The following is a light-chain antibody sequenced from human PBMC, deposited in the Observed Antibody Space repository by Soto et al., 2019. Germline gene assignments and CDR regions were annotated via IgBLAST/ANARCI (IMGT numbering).Light chain of an antibody. CDR1: STDFVSYNR. CDR3: NLYTSENTYV. J-gene: IGLJ1*01. Sequence: QSVLTQPPSVSGSLGQSVTISCTGTSTDFVSYNRVSWYQQPPGTAPKLIIYEASNRPSGVPDRFSGSKSGNTASLTISGLQAADEADYYCNLYTSENTYVFGTGTKVTVL. V-gene: IGLV2-18*01. CDR2: EAS.